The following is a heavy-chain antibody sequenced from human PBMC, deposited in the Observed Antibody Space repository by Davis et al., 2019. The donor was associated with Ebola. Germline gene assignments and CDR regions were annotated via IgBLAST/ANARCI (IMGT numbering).Heavy chain of an antibody. Sequence: SVKVSCKASGYTFTYRYLHWVRQAPGQGLEWMGGIIPIFGTPNYAQKFQGRVTITADESTSTAYMELSSLRSDDTAVYYCARDKSGYDLQHWFDPWGQGTLVTVSS. CDR2: IIPIFGTP. V-gene: IGHV1-69*13. CDR1: GYTFTYRY. CDR3: ARDKSGYDLQHWFDP. J-gene: IGHJ5*02. D-gene: IGHD5-12*01.